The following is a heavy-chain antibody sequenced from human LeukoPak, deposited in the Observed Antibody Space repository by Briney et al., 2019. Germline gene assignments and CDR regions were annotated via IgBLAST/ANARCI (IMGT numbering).Heavy chain of an antibody. CDR1: GFTFTDYY. CDR3: ARSVTYNWFDP. J-gene: IGHJ5*02. D-gene: IGHD2-21*02. Sequence: ASVKVSCKASGFTFTDYYIHWVRQAPGQGLEWIGWMYPNSGATDYAQKFQGRVALTTDTSISTAYMELSSLRPDDTAIYFCARSVTYNWFDPWGQGTRVTVSS. CDR2: MYPNSGAT. V-gene: IGHV1-2*02.